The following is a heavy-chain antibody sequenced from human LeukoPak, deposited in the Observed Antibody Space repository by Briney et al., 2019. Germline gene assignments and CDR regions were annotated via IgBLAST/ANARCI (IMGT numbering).Heavy chain of an antibody. D-gene: IGHD3-10*01. Sequence: GGSLRLSCAASGFTFSSYAMSWVRQAPGKGLEWVAVIWYDGSNKYYADSVKGRFTISRDNSKNTLYLQMNSLRAEDTAVYYCARSITMVRGANPWAFDYWGQGTLVTVSS. CDR3: ARSITMVRGANPWAFDY. CDR1: GFTFSSYA. J-gene: IGHJ4*02. CDR2: IWYDGSNK. V-gene: IGHV3-33*08.